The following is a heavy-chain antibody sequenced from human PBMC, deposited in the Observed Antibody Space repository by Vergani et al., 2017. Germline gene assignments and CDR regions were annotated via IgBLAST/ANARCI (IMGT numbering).Heavy chain of an antibody. J-gene: IGHJ6*03. CDR3: ARDRQALVYYYMDV. V-gene: IGHV3-30*04. CDR2: ISYDGSNK. D-gene: IGHD2-8*02. CDR1: GFTFSSYA. Sequence: VQLVESGGGVVQPGRSLRLSCAASGFTFSSYAMHWVRQAPGKGLEWVAVISYDGSNKYYADSVKGRFTISRDNSKNTLYLQMNSLRAEDTAVYYCARDRQALVYYYMDVWGKGP.